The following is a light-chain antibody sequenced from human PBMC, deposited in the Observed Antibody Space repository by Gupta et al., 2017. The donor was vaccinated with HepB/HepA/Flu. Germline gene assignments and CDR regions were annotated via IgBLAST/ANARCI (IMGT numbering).Light chain of an antibody. V-gene: IGLV8-61*01. CDR1: SGSVSTSYY. CDR2: STN. Sequence: QTVVSQAPSSAVAPGGTVTLPSALGSGSVSTSYYPSWYQQTPGQPPRTLIYSTNTRSSGVPDRFSGSILGNKAALTITGAQADDESDYYCVLYMGSGIWVFGGGTKLTVL. J-gene: IGLJ3*02. CDR3: VLYMGSGIWV.